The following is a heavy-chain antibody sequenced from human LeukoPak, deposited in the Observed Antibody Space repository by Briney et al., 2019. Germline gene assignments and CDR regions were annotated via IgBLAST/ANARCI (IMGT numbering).Heavy chain of an antibody. CDR3: ARTNSTSSNYYYGMDV. CDR1: GFTFSSYG. D-gene: IGHD6-6*01. V-gene: IGHV3-33*01. J-gene: IGHJ6*02. CDR2: IWYDGSNS. Sequence: GGSLRLSCAASGFTFSSYGMHWVRQAPGKGLEWLAVIWYDGSNSYYADSVKGRFTISRDNSKNTLYLQMNSLRAADTAVYYCARTNSTSSNYYYGMDVWGQGTTVTVSS.